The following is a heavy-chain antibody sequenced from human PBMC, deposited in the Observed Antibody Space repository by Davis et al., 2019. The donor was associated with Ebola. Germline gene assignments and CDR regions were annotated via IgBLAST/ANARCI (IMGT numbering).Heavy chain of an antibody. Sequence: PGGSLRLSCVASGFTLSTYSMNWVRQIPAKGLDWLSYISHSGTRTVYADSVKGRFTISRDTATNSVFLQMNSLRDEDTGMYYCVRDSDNIPDMTHEDCWGQGTLVTVSS. D-gene: IGHD2-15*01. J-gene: IGHJ4*02. CDR2: ISHSGTRT. V-gene: IGHV3-48*02. CDR1: GFTLSTYS. CDR3: VRDSDNIPDMTHEDC.